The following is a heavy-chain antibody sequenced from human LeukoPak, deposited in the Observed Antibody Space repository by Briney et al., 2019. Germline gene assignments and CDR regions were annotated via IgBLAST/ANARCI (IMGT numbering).Heavy chain of an antibody. CDR3: ARHNSGFYYW. D-gene: IGHD3-22*01. CDR2: IYYSGST. J-gene: IGHJ4*02. CDR1: GGSISSGSYY. V-gene: IGHV4-61*10. Sequence: PSETLSLTCTVSGGSISSGSYYWSWIRQPAGKGLEWIGYIYYSGSTNYNPSLKSRVTISVDTSKNQFSLKLSSVTAADTAVYYCARHNSGFYYWWGPGILVTVSS.